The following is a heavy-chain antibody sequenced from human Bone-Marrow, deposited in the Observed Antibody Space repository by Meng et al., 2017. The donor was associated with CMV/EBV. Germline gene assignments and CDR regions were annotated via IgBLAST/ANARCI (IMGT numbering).Heavy chain of an antibody. D-gene: IGHD4-11*01. V-gene: IGHV3-73*01. CDR3: TSLPGSRTTVTDY. CDR1: GFTFSGSA. Sequence: ETLSLTCAASGFTFSGSAMHWVRQASGKGLEWVGRIRSKANSYATAYAASVKGRFTISRDDSKNTAYLQMNSLKTEDTAVYYCTSLPGSRTTVTDYWGQGTLVTVSS. CDR2: IRSKANSYAT. J-gene: IGHJ4*02.